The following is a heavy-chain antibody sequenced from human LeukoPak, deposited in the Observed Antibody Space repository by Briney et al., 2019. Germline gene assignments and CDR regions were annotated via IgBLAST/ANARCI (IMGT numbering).Heavy chain of an antibody. V-gene: IGHV4-61*02. J-gene: IGHJ5*02. CDR1: GDSISSGSYY. Sequence: PSQTLSLTCTVSGDSISSGSYYWSWIRQPAGKGLEWIGRIYTSGSTNYNPSLKSRVTISVDTSKNQFSLKLSSVTAADTAVYYCAREIIGIAAAAAGSNWFDPWGQGTLVTVSS. CDR3: AREIIGIAAAAAGSNWFDP. D-gene: IGHD6-13*01. CDR2: IYTSGST.